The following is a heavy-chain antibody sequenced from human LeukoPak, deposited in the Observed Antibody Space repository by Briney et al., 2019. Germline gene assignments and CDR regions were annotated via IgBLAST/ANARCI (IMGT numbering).Heavy chain of an antibody. CDR3: VKNMDVWLGELDY. CDR2: ISSNGGST. Sequence: PGGSLRLSCSASGFTFSSYAMHWVRQAPGKELEYVSAISSNGGSTYYADSVKGRFTISRDNSKNTLYLQMSSLRAEDTAVYYCVKNMDVWLGELDYWGQETLVTVSS. D-gene: IGHD3-10*01. V-gene: IGHV3-64D*06. J-gene: IGHJ4*02. CDR1: GFTFSSYA.